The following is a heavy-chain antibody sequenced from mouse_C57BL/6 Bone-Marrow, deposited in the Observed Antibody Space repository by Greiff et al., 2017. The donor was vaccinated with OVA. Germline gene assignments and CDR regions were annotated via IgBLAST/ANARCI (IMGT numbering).Heavy chain of an antibody. CDR3: ARHAYGYDGTHYYAMDY. J-gene: IGHJ4*01. D-gene: IGHD2-2*01. Sequence: QVQLQQSGAELVKPGASVKLSCKASGYTFTEYTIHWVKQRSGQGLEWIGWFYPGSGSIKYNEKFKDKATLTADKSSSTVYMELSRLTSEDSAVYFCARHAYGYDGTHYYAMDYWGQGTSVTVSS. V-gene: IGHV1-62-2*01. CDR2: FYPGSGSI. CDR1: GYTFTEYT.